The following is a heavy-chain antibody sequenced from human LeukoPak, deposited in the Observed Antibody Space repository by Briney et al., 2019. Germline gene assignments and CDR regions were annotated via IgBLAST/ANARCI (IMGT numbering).Heavy chain of an antibody. D-gene: IGHD2-2*01. V-gene: IGHV3-21*01. J-gene: IGHJ4*02. CDR2: ISSSSSYI. Sequence: PGGSLRLSCAASGFTFSSYSKNWVRQAPGKGLEWVASISSSSSYIYYADSVKGRFTISRDNAKSSLYLQMNSLRAEDTAVYYCARVEGYCSSTSCLIDYWGQGTLVTVSS. CDR1: GFTFSSYS. CDR3: ARVEGYCSSTSCLIDY.